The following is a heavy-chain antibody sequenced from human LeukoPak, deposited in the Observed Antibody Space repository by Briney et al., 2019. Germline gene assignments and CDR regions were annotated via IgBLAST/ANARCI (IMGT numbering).Heavy chain of an antibody. Sequence: GGSLRLSCAASGFTVSSNYMSWVRQAPGKGLEWVSVIYSGGSTYYADSVEGRFTISRDNSKNTLYLQMNSLRAEDTAVYYCASLQFYCSSTSCFDYWGQGTLVTVSS. D-gene: IGHD2-2*01. J-gene: IGHJ4*02. CDR2: IYSGGST. CDR3: ASLQFYCSSTSCFDY. V-gene: IGHV3-53*01. CDR1: GFTVSSNY.